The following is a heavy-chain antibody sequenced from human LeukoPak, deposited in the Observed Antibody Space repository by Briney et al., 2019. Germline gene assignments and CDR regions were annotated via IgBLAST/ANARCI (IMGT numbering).Heavy chain of an antibody. Sequence: ASVKVSCKAPGYTFTSYYMHWVRQAPGQGLEWMGIINPSGGSTSYAQKFQGRVTMTRDTSTSTVYMELSSLRSEDTAVYYCARDGTYYYDSSGPPYYYGMDVWGQGTTVTVSS. CDR3: ARDGTYYYDSSGPPYYYGMDV. D-gene: IGHD3-22*01. J-gene: IGHJ6*02. CDR2: INPSGGST. CDR1: GYTFTSYY. V-gene: IGHV1-46*01.